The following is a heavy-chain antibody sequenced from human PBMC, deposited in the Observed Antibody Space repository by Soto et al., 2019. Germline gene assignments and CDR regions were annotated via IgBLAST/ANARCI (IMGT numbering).Heavy chain of an antibody. CDR2: INHSGST. J-gene: IGHJ6*02. D-gene: IGHD1-26*01. CDR1: GGSFSGYY. CDR3: ARAPGGATMEYYYYYGMDV. V-gene: IGHV4-34*01. Sequence: TLSLTCAVYGGSFSGYYWSWIRQPPGKGLEWIGEINHSGSTNYNPSLKSRVTISVDTSKNQFSLKLSSVTAADTAVYYCARAPGGATMEYYYYYGMDVWGQGTTVTVSS.